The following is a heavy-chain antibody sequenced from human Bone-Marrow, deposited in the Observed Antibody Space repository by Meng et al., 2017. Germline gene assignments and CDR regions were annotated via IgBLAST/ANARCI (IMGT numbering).Heavy chain of an antibody. D-gene: IGHD3-9*01. V-gene: IGHV4-34*01. Sequence: SETLSLTCAVYGGSFSGYYWSWIRQPPGKGLEWSGEINHSGSTNYNPSLKSRVTISVDTSKNQFSLKLSSVTAADTAVYYCARGRVYYDILTGYYVSIYYYYGMDVWGQGTTVTVSS. CDR2: INHSGST. CDR1: GGSFSGYY. J-gene: IGHJ6*02. CDR3: ARGRVYYDILTGYYVSIYYYYGMDV.